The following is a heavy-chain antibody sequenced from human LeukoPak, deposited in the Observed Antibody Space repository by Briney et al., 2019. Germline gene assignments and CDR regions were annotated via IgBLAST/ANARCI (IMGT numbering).Heavy chain of an antibody. CDR3: ARHPQNTIFGVVITSENAFDI. Sequence: SETRSLTCTVSGGSISSSSYYWGWIRQPPGKGLEWIGSIYYSGGTYYNPSLKSRVTISVDTSKNQFSLKLSSVTAADTAVYYCARHPQNTIFGVVITSENAFDIWGQGTMVTVSS. D-gene: IGHD3-3*01. V-gene: IGHV4-39*01. CDR2: IYYSGGT. CDR1: GGSISSSSYY. J-gene: IGHJ3*02.